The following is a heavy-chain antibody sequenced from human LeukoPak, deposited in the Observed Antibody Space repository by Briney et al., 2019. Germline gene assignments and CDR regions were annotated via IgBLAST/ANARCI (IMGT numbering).Heavy chain of an antibody. CDR1: GYSFTSYW. D-gene: IGHD2-15*01. CDR3: ARTAPLLPDVPSYYYGMDV. J-gene: IGHJ6*02. CDR2: IYPGDSDT. V-gene: IGHV5-51*01. Sequence: GESLKISCKGSGYSFTSYWIAWVRQMPGKGLEWMGIIYPGDSDTRYSPSFQGQVTISADKSISTAYLQWSSLKASDTAMDYCARTAPLLPDVPSYYYGMDVWGQGTTVTVSS.